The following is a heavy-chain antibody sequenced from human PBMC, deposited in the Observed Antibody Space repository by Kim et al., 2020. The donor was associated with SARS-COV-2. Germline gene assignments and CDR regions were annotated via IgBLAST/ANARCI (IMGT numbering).Heavy chain of an antibody. V-gene: IGHV1-18*01. CDR3: AREWLRPIHNGYYGMDV. CDR2: ISAYNGNT. CDR1: GYTFTSYG. J-gene: IGHJ6*02. Sequence: ASVKVSCKASGYTFTSYGISWVRQAPGQGLEWMGWISAYNGNTNYAQKLQGRVTMTTDTSTSTAYMELRSLRSDDTAVYYCAREWLRPIHNGYYGMDVWGQGTTVTVSS. D-gene: IGHD5-12*01.